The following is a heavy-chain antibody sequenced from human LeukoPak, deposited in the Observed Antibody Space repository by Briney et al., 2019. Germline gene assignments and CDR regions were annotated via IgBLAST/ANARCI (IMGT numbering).Heavy chain of an antibody. CDR3: ARAHYDFWSGYYPDY. CDR2: IYSGGST. J-gene: IGHJ4*02. V-gene: IGHV3-53*01. D-gene: IGHD3-3*01. Sequence: GGSLRLSCVASGFTFTDHPMSWVRQAPGKGLEWVSVIYSGGSTYYADSVKGRFTISRDNSKNTLYLQMNSLRAEDTAVYYCARAHYDFWSGYYPDYWGQGTLVTVSS. CDR1: GFTFTDHP.